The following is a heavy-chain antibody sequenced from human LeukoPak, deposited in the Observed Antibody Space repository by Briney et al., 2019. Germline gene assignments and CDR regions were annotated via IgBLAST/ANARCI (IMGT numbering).Heavy chain of an antibody. CDR2: INQDGSEK. Sequence: GGSLRLSCAASGFIFGSYWMSWVRQAPGKGLEWVANINQDGSEKYYVDSVKGRFTIARDNAKNSLYLQMSSLRAEDTAVYYCARDKCSGGSCYSRGGYFDYWGQGTLVTVSS. D-gene: IGHD2-15*01. J-gene: IGHJ4*02. V-gene: IGHV3-7*01. CDR3: ARDKCSGGSCYSRGGYFDY. CDR1: GFIFGSYW.